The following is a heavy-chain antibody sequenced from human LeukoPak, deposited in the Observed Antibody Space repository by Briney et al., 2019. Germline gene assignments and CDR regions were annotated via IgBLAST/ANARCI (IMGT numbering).Heavy chain of an antibody. CDR3: ARPGSTGYSLDY. CDR2: IDPNSGDT. CDR1: GYSFTGYF. J-gene: IGHJ4*02. D-gene: IGHD3-22*01. V-gene: IGHV1-2*02. Sequence: ASVKVSCKASGYSFTGYFIHWVRQAPGQGLEWTGCIDPNSGDTKYAQKFQGRVSMPRDTSTRTAYMELSRLRSDDTAVYFCARPGSTGYSLDYWGQGTLVTVSS.